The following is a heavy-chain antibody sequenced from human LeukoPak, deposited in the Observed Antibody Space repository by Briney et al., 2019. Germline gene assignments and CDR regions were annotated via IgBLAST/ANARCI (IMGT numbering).Heavy chain of an antibody. J-gene: IGHJ4*02. Sequence: GGSLRLSCAASGFTFSSYAMSWVRQAPGKGLEWASGISASGGSTYYADSVKGRFTISRDNSKNTLYLQMNSLRAEDTAVYYCAKPLNPGRTPLTTYFDYWGQGTLVTVSS. CDR3: AKPLNPGRTPLTTYFDY. V-gene: IGHV3-23*01. CDR2: ISASGGST. CDR1: GFTFSSYA. D-gene: IGHD4-17*01.